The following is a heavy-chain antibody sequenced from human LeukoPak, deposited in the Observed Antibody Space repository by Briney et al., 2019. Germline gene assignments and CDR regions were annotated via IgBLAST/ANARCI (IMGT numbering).Heavy chain of an antibody. J-gene: IGHJ4*02. V-gene: IGHV3-7*04. CDR2: IKQDGSEK. Sequence: GGSLRLSCAASGFTFSSHWMTWVCQAPGKGLEWVANIKQDGSEKHYVDSVKGRFTTSRDNAKNSLYLQMNSLRVEDTAVYYCVRDGVAGARHPFDYWGQGTLVTVSS. CDR3: VRDGVAGARHPFDY. CDR1: GFTFSSHW. D-gene: IGHD6-19*01.